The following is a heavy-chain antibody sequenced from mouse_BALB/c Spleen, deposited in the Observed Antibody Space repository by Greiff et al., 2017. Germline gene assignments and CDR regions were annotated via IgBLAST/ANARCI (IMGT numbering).Heavy chain of an antibody. CDR2: ISSGGSYT. V-gene: IGHV5-9-4*01. CDR3: AREGYASWFAD. J-gene: IGHJ3*01. Sequence: EVQVVESGGGLVKPGGSLKLSCAASGFTFSSYAMSWVRQSPEKRLEWVAEISSGGSYTYYPDTVTGRFTISRDNAKNTLYLEMSSLRSEDTAMYYCAREGYASWFADWGEGTLVTVSA. CDR1: GFTFSSYA. D-gene: IGHD3-1*01.